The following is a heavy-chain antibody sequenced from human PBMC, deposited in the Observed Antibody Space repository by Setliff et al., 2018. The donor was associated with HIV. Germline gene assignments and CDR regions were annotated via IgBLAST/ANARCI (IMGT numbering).Heavy chain of an antibody. J-gene: IGHJ6*03. CDR2: LRPSGNT. D-gene: IGHD2-15*01. V-gene: IGHV4-39*02. CDR3: ARVVGVAPYYYMDV. Sequence: SETLSLTCTVSGGLFSSSSYYWGWIRQPPGKGLEWIGSLRPSGNTYYNPSLKSRFTISRDNAKNSLYLQMNSLRAEDTAVYYCARVVGVAPYYYMDVWGKGTTVTVSS. CDR1: GGLFSSSSYY.